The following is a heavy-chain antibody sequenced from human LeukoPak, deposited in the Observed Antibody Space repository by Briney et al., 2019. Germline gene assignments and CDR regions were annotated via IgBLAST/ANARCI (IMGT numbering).Heavy chain of an antibody. D-gene: IGHD3-10*01. J-gene: IGHJ6*03. CDR2: ISSSGSAM. CDR3: AKEIRGNYYGSGSYDMDV. CDR1: GFTFSSYE. Sequence: GGSLRLSCAASGFTFSSYEMNWVRQAPGKGLEWVSYISSSGSAMFYADSVKGRFTISRDNAKNSLYLQMSSLRAEDTAVYYCAKEIRGNYYGSGSYDMDVWGKGTTVTISS. V-gene: IGHV3-48*03.